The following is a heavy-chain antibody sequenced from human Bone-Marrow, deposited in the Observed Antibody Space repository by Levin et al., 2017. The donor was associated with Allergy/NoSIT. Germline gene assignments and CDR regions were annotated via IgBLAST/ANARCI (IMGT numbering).Heavy chain of an antibody. CDR1: GGAISSGGSYY. Sequence: SETLSLTCSVSGGAISSGGSYYWTGIRQHPGKGLEWIGYIFYTGATYYNWSLRSRVSISLDTPKNQFSLNLMSVTAADTAVYYCARGGDYYYDWFDPGGQGTLVTVSS. CDR2: IFYTGAT. D-gene: IGHD3-22*01. CDR3: ARGGDYYYDWFDP. V-gene: IGHV4-31*03. J-gene: IGHJ5*01.